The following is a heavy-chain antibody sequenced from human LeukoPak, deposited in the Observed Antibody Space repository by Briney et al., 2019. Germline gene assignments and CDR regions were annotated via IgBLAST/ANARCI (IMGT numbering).Heavy chain of an antibody. CDR1: GFTFSSYG. CDR2: IRYDGSNK. J-gene: IGHJ4*02. D-gene: IGHD5-18*01. V-gene: IGHV3-30*02. Sequence: GGSLRLSCAASGFTFSSYGMHWVRQAPGKGLEWVAFIRYDGSNKYYADSVKGRFTISRDNSKNTLYLQMNSLRAEDTAVYYCARDGGYSYAYFDYWGQGTLVTVSS. CDR3: ARDGGYSYAYFDY.